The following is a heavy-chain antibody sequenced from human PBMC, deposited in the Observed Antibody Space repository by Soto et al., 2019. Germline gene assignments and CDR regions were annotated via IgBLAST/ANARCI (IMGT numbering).Heavy chain of an antibody. Sequence: QVQLVESGGGVVQPGRSLRLTCAASGFTFGNYGMHWVRQAPGKGLEWVTFISFDGSNRRYAGSVEGRFTISRDNYKNTVSLQMNSLTTDDTAVYYCAKDREEFLMWVLPEGHWGQRTLVTVS. J-gene: IGHJ4*02. V-gene: IGHV3-30*18. CDR3: AKDREEFLMWVLPEGH. D-gene: IGHD3-10*01. CDR2: ISFDGSNR. CDR1: GFTFGNYG.